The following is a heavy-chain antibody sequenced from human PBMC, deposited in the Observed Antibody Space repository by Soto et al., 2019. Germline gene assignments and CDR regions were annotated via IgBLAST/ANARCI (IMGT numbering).Heavy chain of an antibody. CDR2: IYYSGST. CDR1: GGSVSSGSYY. J-gene: IGHJ6*02. V-gene: IGHV4-61*01. D-gene: IGHD2-2*01. CDR3: ARDRCSSTSCYYYYGMDV. Sequence: QVQLQESGPGLVKPSETLSLTCTVSGGSVSSGSYYWSWIRQPPGKGLEWVGYIYYSGSTNYNPSLKSRVSLSVDTSKIQFSLKLSSVTAADTAVYYCARDRCSSTSCYYYYGMDVWGQGTTVTVSS.